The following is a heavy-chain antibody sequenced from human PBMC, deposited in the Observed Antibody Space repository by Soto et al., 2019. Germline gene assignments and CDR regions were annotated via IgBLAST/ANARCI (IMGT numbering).Heavy chain of an antibody. V-gene: IGHV4-39*01. CDR3: ARDYADYWFDP. CDR1: GGSISSSSFY. Sequence: SETLSLTCSVSGGSISSSSFYWGWIRQSPGKGLEWIGNIYYRGSTYYNPSLKSRVTMSVDTSKNQFSLRLSSVTAADTAVYYCARDYADYWFDPWGQGTLVTVSS. D-gene: IGHD4-17*01. CDR2: IYYRGST. J-gene: IGHJ5*02.